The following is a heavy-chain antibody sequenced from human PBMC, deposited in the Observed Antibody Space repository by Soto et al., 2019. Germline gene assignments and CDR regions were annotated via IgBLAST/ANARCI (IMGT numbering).Heavy chain of an antibody. CDR3: TTDPPYCYYGMDV. CDR2: IKSKTDGVTT. J-gene: IGHJ6*02. CDR1: GFTFSNAL. V-gene: IGHV3-15*07. Sequence: PGVSLRLSCAASGFTFSNALMNWFRQAPGKGLEWVGRIKSKTDGVTTDYAAPVKGRFTISRDDSKNTLYLQMNSLKNEDTAVYYCTTDPPYCYYGMDVWGQGTTVTVSS.